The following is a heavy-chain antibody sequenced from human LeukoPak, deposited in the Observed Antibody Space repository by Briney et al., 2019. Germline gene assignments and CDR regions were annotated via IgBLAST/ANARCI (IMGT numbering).Heavy chain of an antibody. CDR2: ISYDGSNK. CDR3: AKARGPRGIAAANY. CDR1: GFTFSSYA. J-gene: IGHJ4*02. V-gene: IGHV3-30*04. Sequence: GRSLRLSCAASGFTFSSYAMHWVRQAPGKGLEWVAVISYDGSNKYYADSVKGRFTISRDNSKNTLYLQMNSLRAEDTAVYYCAKARGPRGIAAANYWGQGTLVTVSS. D-gene: IGHD6-13*01.